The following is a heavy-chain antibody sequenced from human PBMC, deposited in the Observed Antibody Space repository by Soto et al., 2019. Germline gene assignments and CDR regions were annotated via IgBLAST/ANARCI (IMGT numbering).Heavy chain of an antibody. Sequence: QVQLQASCPGLLQPSGTLSLTFACSGGSIISSYWWRWVRQPPGKGLEWIGAIYHSGSTNYNPSLKSRITISVDKSKNQFSRKLSSVTAADTAVYSCARASALLPYGDYLDYWGQGTPVTVSA. CDR1: GGSIISSYW. CDR3: ARASALLPYGDYLDY. J-gene: IGHJ4*02. D-gene: IGHD4-17*01. V-gene: IGHV4-4*02. CDR2: IYHSGST.